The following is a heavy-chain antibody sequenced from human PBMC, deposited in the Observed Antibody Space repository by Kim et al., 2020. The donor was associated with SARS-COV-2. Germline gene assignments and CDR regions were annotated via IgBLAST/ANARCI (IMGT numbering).Heavy chain of an antibody. CDR3: ARGGGTGYYYYGMDV. D-gene: IGHD1-1*01. Sequence: GGSLRLSCAASGFTVSSNYMSWVRQAPGKGLEWVSVIYSGGSTYYADSVKGRFTISRDNSKNTLYLQMNNLRAEDTAVYYCARGGGTGYYYYGMDVWGQGTTVTVSS. J-gene: IGHJ6*02. V-gene: IGHV3-66*02. CDR1: GFTVSSNY. CDR2: IYSGGST.